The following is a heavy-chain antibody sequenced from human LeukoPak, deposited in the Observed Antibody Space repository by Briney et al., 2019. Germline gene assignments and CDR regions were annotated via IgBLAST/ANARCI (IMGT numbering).Heavy chain of an antibody. CDR1: GYTFTNYY. CDR2: IIPIFGTA. Sequence: ASVKVSCKASGYTFTNYYMHWVRQAPGQGLEWMGGIIPIFGTANYAQKFQGRVTITADESTSTAYMELSSLRSEDTAVYYCARGYYDSSGYYHEFDYWGQGTLVTVSS. V-gene: IGHV1-69*13. D-gene: IGHD3-22*01. CDR3: ARGYYDSSGYYHEFDY. J-gene: IGHJ4*02.